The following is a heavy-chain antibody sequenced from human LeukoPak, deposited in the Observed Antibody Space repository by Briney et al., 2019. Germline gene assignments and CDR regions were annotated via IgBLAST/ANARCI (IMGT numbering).Heavy chain of an antibody. Sequence: PGGSLRLSCAASGFTFSDYYMNWIRQAPGKGLEWVSYITSSGTYTNYADSVKGRFTISRDNAKNSLYLQMNSLRAEDTAVYYCARAPFQYCSGGSCTLGDYWGQGTLVTVSS. CDR3: ARAPFQYCSGGSCTLGDY. CDR2: ITSSGTYT. CDR1: GFTFSDYY. J-gene: IGHJ4*02. D-gene: IGHD2-15*01. V-gene: IGHV3-11*05.